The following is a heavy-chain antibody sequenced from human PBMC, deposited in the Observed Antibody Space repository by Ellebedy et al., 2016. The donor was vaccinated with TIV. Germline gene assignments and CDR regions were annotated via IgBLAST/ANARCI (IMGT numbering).Heavy chain of an antibody. J-gene: IGHJ4*02. CDR2: IYTSGST. V-gene: IGHV4-4*07. Sequence: MPSETLSLTCTVSGVSISSYYWSWIRQPAGKGLEWIGRIYTSGSTNYNPSLKSRVTMSVDTSKNQFSLKLSSGTAADTAVYYCASGYSSGWLDYWGQGTLVTVSS. CDR1: GVSISSYY. CDR3: ASGYSSGWLDY. D-gene: IGHD6-19*01.